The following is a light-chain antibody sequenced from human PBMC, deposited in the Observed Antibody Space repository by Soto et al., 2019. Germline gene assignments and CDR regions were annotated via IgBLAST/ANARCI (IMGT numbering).Light chain of an antibody. Sequence: DIQLTQSPSFLSASVGDRVTVTCRASQGVNSYLAWYQQKPGKAPQLLIYTASTLQSGVPSRFSGSGSGTEFTLTSTSLQPEEFAAYYCQQLYTYPLTFGGGTKVEIK. CDR3: QQLYTYPLT. J-gene: IGKJ4*01. CDR2: TAS. V-gene: IGKV1-9*01. CDR1: QGVNSY.